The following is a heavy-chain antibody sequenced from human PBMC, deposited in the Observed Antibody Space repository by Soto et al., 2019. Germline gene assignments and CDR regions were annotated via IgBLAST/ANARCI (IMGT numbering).Heavy chain of an antibody. CDR1: GFSLSNYG. Sequence: QVQVVESGGGVVQPGRSLGLACAASGFSLSNYGMHWVRQAPGKGLEWVAAMSYGGDNKYYADSVKGRFSISKDNSKNTLYLQMNSLGAEDTAVCYCARGVHTSNYDSSGFDFWGQGTLVTVSS. V-gene: IGHV3-30*03. CDR2: MSYGGDNK. J-gene: IGHJ4*02. CDR3: ARGVHTSNYDSSGFDF. D-gene: IGHD3-22*01.